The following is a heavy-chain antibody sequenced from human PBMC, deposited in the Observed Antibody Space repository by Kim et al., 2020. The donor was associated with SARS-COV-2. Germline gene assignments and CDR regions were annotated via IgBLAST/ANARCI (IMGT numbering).Heavy chain of an antibody. V-gene: IGHV1-46*01. Sequence: AQKFQGRVTLTRDTSTTTLYMELSSLRSDDTAVYYCARSMYGSGTYYFDYWGQGTLVTVSS. D-gene: IGHD3-10*01. CDR3: ARSMYGSGTYYFDY. J-gene: IGHJ4*02.